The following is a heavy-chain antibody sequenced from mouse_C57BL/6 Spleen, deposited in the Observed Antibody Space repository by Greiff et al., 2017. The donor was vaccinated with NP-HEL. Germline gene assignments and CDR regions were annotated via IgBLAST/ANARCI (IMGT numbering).Heavy chain of an antibody. CDR3: ARSYYYGSVYAMDY. CDR2: IYPGDGDT. CDR1: GYAFSSYW. J-gene: IGHJ4*01. D-gene: IGHD1-1*01. Sequence: VQLQQSGAELVKPGASVKISCKASGYAFSSYWMNWVKQRPGKGLEWIGQIYPGDGDTNYNGKFKGKATLTADKSSSTAYMQLSSLTSEDSAVYFGARSYYYGSVYAMDYWGQGTSVTVSS. V-gene: IGHV1-80*01.